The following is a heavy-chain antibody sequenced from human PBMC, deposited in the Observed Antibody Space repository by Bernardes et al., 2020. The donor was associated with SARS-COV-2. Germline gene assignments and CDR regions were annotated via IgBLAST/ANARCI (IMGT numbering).Heavy chain of an antibody. J-gene: IGHJ6*02. CDR1: GGSFSGYY. Sequence: SETLSLTCAVYGGSFSGYYWSWIRQPPGKGLEWIGEITRSGSTNYNPSLKSRVTISVDTSRNQFSLKLSSVSAADTAVYYCARVEVLVNMIHSYYYGMDVWGQGTTVTISS. CDR2: ITRSGST. CDR3: ARVEVLVNMIHSYYYGMDV. D-gene: IGHD3-22*01. V-gene: IGHV4-34*01.